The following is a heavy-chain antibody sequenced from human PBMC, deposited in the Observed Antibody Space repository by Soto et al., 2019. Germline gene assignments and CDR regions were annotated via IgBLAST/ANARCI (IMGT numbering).Heavy chain of an antibody. Sequence: EVQLVESGGGLVKPGGSLRLSCAASGFTFSNAWMSWVRQAPGKGLEWVGRIKSKTDGGTTDYAAPVKGRFTISRDGSKNTLYLQMNSLKTEDTAVYYCTTDSLVLRFLEWAFDPWGQGTLVTVSS. D-gene: IGHD3-3*01. CDR2: IKSKTDGGTT. CDR1: GFTFSNAW. J-gene: IGHJ5*02. V-gene: IGHV3-15*01. CDR3: TTDSLVLRFLEWAFDP.